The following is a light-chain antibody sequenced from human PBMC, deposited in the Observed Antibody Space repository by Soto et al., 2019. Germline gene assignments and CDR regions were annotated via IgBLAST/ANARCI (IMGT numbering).Light chain of an antibody. CDR1: QTISSW. CDR3: QHYNSYSEA. Sequence: DIQMTQSPSTLSGSVGDRVTITCRASQTISSWLAWYQQKPGKAPKLLIYKASTLKSGVPSRFSGSGSGTEFTLTISSLQPDDFGTYYCQHYNSYSEAFGLGTKV. J-gene: IGKJ1*01. V-gene: IGKV1-5*03. CDR2: KAS.